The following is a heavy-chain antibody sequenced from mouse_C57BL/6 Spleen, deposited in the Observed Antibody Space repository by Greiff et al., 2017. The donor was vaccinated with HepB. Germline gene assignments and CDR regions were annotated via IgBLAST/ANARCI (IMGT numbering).Heavy chain of an antibody. J-gene: IGHJ3*01. CDR2: IYPGAGDT. V-gene: IGHV1-82*01. CDR3: ARSLVGFAY. D-gene: IGHD6-2*01. Sequence: QVQLQQSGPELVKPGASVKITCKASGYAFSSSWMNWVKQRPGKGLEWIGRIYPGAGDTNYNGKFKGKATLTADKSSSTAYMQLSSLTSEDSAVYFCARSLVGFAYWGQGTLVTVSA. CDR1: GYAFSSSW.